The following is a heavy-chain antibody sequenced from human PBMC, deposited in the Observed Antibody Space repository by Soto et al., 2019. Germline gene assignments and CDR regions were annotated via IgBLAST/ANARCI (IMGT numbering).Heavy chain of an antibody. D-gene: IGHD3-9*01. V-gene: IGHV4-59*08. CDR2: IYYSGST. Sequence: SETLSLTCTVSGGSIGSYYWSWIGQRPGKGMEWIGYIYYSGSTNYNPSLKSRVTISVDTSKNQFSLKLSSVTAADTAVYYCASLSPVYCAFTRYYRLAAWAQGTLVTVSS. J-gene: IGHJ5*02. CDR1: GGSIGSYY. CDR3: ASLSPVYCAFTRYYRLAA.